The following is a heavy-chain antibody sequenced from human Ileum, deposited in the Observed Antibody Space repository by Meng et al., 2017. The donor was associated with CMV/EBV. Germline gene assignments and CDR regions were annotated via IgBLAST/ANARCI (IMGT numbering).Heavy chain of an antibody. V-gene: IGHV4-4*02. J-gene: IGHJ4*02. Sequence: QVQLQESGPGLVKPSGTLSLTCTASGGSIGSINGGSWVRQPPGKGLEWIGEICYSGSTNYNSSLESRVTISLDKSNNQFSLKLSSVTAADTAVYYCARGYASWTVDGRVGYWGQGTLVTVSS. CDR3: ARGYASWTVDGRVGY. CDR2: ICYSGST. D-gene: IGHD2-2*01. CDR1: GGSIGSING.